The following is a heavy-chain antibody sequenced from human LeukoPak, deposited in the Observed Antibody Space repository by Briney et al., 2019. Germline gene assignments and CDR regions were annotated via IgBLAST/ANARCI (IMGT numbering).Heavy chain of an antibody. J-gene: IGHJ5*02. Sequence: SETLSLTCSVSGGSIYGSGWHWSWLRQPPGKGLEWIGYIYHSGGTYISPPLTSRVSISVDRFNNQFFLYLNYATDADAAVYYCARGPIGGVVLGTALGYFDPWGQGTLVTVSS. CDR2: IYHSGGT. D-gene: IGHD2-21*02. CDR1: GGSIYGSGWH. V-gene: IGHV4-30-2*01. CDR3: ARGPIGGVVLGTALGYFDP.